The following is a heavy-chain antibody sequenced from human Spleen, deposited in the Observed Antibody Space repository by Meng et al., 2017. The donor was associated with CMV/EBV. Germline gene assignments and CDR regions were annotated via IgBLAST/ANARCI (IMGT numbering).Heavy chain of an antibody. CDR1: GGTFSSSA. Sequence: SCKASGGTFSSSAISWVRQAPGQGLEWMGGIIPIFDTANYAQKFQGRVTITTDESTSTAYMELSSLRSEDTAVYYCARVSGDDVLHYWGQGTLVTVSS. CDR3: ARVSGDDVLHY. V-gene: IGHV1-69*05. J-gene: IGHJ4*02. CDR2: IIPIFDTA. D-gene: IGHD2-15*01.